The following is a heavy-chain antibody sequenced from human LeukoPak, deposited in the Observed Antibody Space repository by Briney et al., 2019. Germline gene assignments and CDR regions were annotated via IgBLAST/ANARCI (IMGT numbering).Heavy chain of an antibody. CDR2: VHHGGAS. V-gene: IGHV4-4*02. CDR1: GDSITSHIW. D-gene: IGHD6-19*01. J-gene: IGHJ4*02. CDR3: ASHVTVLGTRGFDF. Sequence: PSGTLSLTCAVSGDSITSHIWWSWVRQPPGKGLEWIGEVHHGGASNYDPSLESRVTISVDKSKNRFSLNLRSVTAADTATYYCASHVTVLGTRGFDFWGRGTLVTVS.